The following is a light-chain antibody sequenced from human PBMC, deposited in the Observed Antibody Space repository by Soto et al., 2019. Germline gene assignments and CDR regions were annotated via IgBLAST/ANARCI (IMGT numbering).Light chain of an antibody. J-gene: IGLJ1*01. CDR2: TNN. Sequence: QTVVTQPPSASGTPGLRVTISCSGISSNIGTNYVNWYQQVPGAAPDLLIHTNNQRPSGVPDRFSASKSGASASLAIRGLKSEDEADYYCAAWDDSLQGFVFGTGTKLTVL. CDR3: AAWDDSLQGFV. CDR1: SSNIGTNY. V-gene: IGLV1-44*01.